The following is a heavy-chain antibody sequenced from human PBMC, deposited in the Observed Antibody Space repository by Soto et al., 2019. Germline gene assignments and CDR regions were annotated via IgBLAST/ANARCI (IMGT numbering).Heavy chain of an antibody. D-gene: IGHD3-16*01. CDR2: ISGSGDAT. CDR1: GFTFSSYG. Sequence: EVQLLESGGCLVQPGWSLRLSCGASGFTFSSYGMSWVRQGPGKGLEWVADISGSGDATHYADSLKGHFTISRDNSKKTRILQMNSLRAEDTAIYYCARGAWGSIHDHWGQGTLVIVSS. V-gene: IGHV3-23*01. J-gene: IGHJ4*02. CDR3: ARGAWGSIHDH.